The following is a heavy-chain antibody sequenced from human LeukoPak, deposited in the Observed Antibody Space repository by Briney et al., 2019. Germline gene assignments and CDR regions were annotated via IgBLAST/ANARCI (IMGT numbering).Heavy chain of an antibody. D-gene: IGHD2-15*01. CDR2: TSAYNGNT. V-gene: IGHV1-18*01. Sequence: ASVKVSCKASGYTFTSYGISWVRQAPGQGLEWMGWTSAYNGNTNYAQKLQDRVTMTTDTSTTTAYMELRSLRLDDTAVYYCARVMSYCSGGSCYSGYFQHWGQGTLVTVSS. CDR3: ARVMSYCSGGSCYSGYFQH. J-gene: IGHJ1*01. CDR1: GYTFTSYG.